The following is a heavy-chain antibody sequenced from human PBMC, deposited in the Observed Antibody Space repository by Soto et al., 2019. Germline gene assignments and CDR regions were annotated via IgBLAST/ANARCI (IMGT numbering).Heavy chain of an antibody. CDR1: GATFSSYA. D-gene: IGHD6-19*01. Sequence: VEVSSKASGATFSSYAISCVRQSPAQGLEWLGRIIPIFGTANYAQKFQGRVTINADKSTSTAYMELSSLSSEDTAASHCAGSAVAATPAYGLEVWGQGPTVTVSS. CDR2: IIPIFGTA. CDR3: AGSAVAATPAYGLEV. V-gene: IGHV1-69*13. J-gene: IGHJ6*02.